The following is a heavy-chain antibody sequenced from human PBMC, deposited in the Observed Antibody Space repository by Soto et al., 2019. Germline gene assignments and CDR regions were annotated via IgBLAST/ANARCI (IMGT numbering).Heavy chain of an antibody. CDR3: ARHCSGGSCYSDYYGMDV. J-gene: IGHJ6*02. Sequence: XESLKISCKCSGYSFTSYWIGLVRQMTGKGLEWMGIIYPGDSDTRYSPSFQGQVTISADKSISTAYLQWSSLKASDTAMYYCARHCSGGSCYSDYYGMDVWGQGTTVTVSS. V-gene: IGHV5-51*01. D-gene: IGHD2-15*01. CDR2: IYPGDSDT. CDR1: GYSFTSYW.